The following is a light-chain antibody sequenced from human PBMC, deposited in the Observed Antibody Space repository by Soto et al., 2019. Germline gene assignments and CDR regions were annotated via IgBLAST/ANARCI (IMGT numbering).Light chain of an antibody. CDR2: DVT. CDR1: SSDVGGYNY. V-gene: IGLV2-14*01. Sequence: QSALTQPASVSGSPGQSITISCTGTSSDVGGYNYVSWYQQHPVKAPKLMIYDVTNRPSGVSDRFSGSKSGNTASLTISGLQAEDEAHYYSSSYTSSSTPYVFGTGTKLTVL. CDR3: SSYTSSSTPYV. J-gene: IGLJ1*01.